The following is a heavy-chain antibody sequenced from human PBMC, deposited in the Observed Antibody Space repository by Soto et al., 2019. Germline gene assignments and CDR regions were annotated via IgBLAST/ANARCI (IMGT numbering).Heavy chain of an antibody. Sequence: SETLSLTCTVSGGSISSGGYYWSWIRQHPGKGLEWIGYIYYSGSTYYNPSLKSRVTISVDTFKNSLSLQMNSLRGEDTATYYCAAASRVLEDHWRQGIQVTVSA. CDR2: IYYSGST. CDR1: GGSISSGGYY. V-gene: IGHV4-31*03. J-gene: IGHJ4*02. D-gene: IGHD6-13*01. CDR3: AAASRVLEDH.